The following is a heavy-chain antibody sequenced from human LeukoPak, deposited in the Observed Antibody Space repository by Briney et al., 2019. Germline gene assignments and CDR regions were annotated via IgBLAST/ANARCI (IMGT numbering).Heavy chain of an antibody. D-gene: IGHD3-10*01. CDR1: GYTFTGYY. CDR2: INPNSGGT. Sequence: ASVKASCKASGYTFTGYYMHWVRQAPGQGLEWMGWINPNSGGTNYAQKFQGRVTMTRDTSISTAYMELSRLRSDDTAVYYCARFFEDYYGSGSQKAFDIWGQGTMVTVSS. CDR3: ARFFEDYYGSGSQKAFDI. V-gene: IGHV1-2*02. J-gene: IGHJ3*02.